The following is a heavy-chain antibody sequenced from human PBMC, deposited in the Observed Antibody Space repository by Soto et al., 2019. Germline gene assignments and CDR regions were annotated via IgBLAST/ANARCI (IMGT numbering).Heavy chain of an antibody. V-gene: IGHV3-74*01. J-gene: IGHJ6*02. CDR3: ARERTSKGGMDV. CDR2: IISGGSRV. CDR1: GFTFSNDW. Sequence: GGSLRLSCAASGFTFSNDWMNWVRQGPGKGLEWVSRIISGGSRVSYADSVKGRFTIARDNAKNTLYLEMHSLTAEDTAVYYCARERTSKGGMDVWGQGTRVTVYS.